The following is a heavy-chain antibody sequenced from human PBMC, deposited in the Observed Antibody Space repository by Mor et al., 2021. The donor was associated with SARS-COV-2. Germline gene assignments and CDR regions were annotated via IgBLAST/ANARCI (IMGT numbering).Heavy chain of an antibody. Sequence: FFLYQGSNKYYADSVKGRFTISRDNSKNTLYLQMNSLRAEDTAVYYCARDTYYYDSSGYYGYWGQGTLVTVSS. J-gene: IGHJ4*02. V-gene: IGHV3-33*05. D-gene: IGHD3-22*01. CDR3: ARDTYYYDSSGYYGY. CDR2: FLYQGSNK.